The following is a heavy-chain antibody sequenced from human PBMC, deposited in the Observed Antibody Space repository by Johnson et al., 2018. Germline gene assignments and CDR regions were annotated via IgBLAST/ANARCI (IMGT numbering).Heavy chain of an antibody. Sequence: VQLVQSGGGLVKPGGSLRLCCVASGFIFSTYTLNWVRQAPGKGLEWVSSISRGRDHIHFADQVKGRFDLSRDNAKNTVYLQMNILRDGDTAVYYATRGARYRGSSGFYGAFDLGGPGTMVTVSS. V-gene: IGHV3-21*06. D-gene: IGHD5-12*01. J-gene: IGHJ3*01. CDR2: ISRGRDHI. CDR3: TRGARYRGSSGFYGAFDL. CDR1: GFIFSTYT.